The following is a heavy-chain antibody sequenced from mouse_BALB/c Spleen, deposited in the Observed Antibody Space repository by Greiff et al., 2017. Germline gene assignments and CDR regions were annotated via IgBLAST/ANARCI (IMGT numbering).Heavy chain of an antibody. CDR3: ARSLYDNYYAMDY. Sequence: QVQLMESGAELARPGASVKMSCKASGYTFTSYTMHWVKQRPGQVLEWIGYINPSSGYTNYNQKVKDKATLTADKSSSTAYMQLSSLTSEDSAVYYCARSLYDNYYAMDYWGQGTSVTVSS. V-gene: IGHV1-4*01. J-gene: IGHJ4*01. CDR1: GYTFTSYT. D-gene: IGHD2-3*01. CDR2: INPSSGYT.